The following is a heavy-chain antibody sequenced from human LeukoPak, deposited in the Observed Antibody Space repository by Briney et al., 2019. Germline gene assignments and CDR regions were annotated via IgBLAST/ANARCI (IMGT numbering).Heavy chain of an antibody. CDR1: GYSFTTYW. Sequence: PGQSLRLSCKGSGYSFTTYWITWVRQMPGKGREWMGRIDPSDSYTNYSPSFQGHFTISADKSISTAYLQWSSLKAPDTAMYYCALGVAGRFAFWGQGTLVTVSS. D-gene: IGHD6-19*01. CDR2: IDPSDSYT. J-gene: IGHJ4*02. V-gene: IGHV5-10-1*01. CDR3: ALGVAGRFAF.